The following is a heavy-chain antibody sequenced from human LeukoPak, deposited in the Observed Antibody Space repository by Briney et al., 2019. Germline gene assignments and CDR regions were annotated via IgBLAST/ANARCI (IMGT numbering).Heavy chain of an antibody. CDR3: ARQQYYYDSSGLDAFDI. V-gene: IGHV4-39*01. CDR1: GFTFSSYA. Sequence: AGGSLRLSCAASGFTFSSYAMSWVRQPPGKGLEWIGSIYYSGSTYYNPSLKSRVTISVDTSKNQFSLKLSSVTAADTAVYYCARQQYYYDSSGLDAFDIWGQGTMVTVSP. J-gene: IGHJ3*02. D-gene: IGHD3-22*01. CDR2: IYYSGST.